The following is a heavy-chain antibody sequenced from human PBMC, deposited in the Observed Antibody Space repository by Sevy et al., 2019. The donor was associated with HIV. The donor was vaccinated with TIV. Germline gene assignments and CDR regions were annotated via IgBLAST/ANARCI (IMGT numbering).Heavy chain of an antibody. V-gene: IGHV3-11*04. CDR3: ARAPDYYDSSGYSYYFDY. Sequence: GGSLRLSCAASGFTFSDYYMSWIRQAPGKGLEWVSYISSSGSTIYYADSVKGRFTISRDNAKNSLYLQMNSLRAEDTAVYYCARAPDYYDSSGYSYYFDYWGQGTLVTVSS. J-gene: IGHJ4*02. CDR1: GFTFSDYY. D-gene: IGHD3-22*01. CDR2: ISSSGSTI.